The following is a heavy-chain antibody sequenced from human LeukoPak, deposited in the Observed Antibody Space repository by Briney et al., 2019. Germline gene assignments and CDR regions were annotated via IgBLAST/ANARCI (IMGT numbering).Heavy chain of an antibody. CDR3: ARRGPTGWGSGWYDYYFDY. CDR2: IYPGDSDT. CDR1: GYSFTSYW. Sequence: GESLKISCKGSGYSFTSYWIGWVRQMPGKGLEWMGIIYPGDSDTRYSPSFQGQVTISADKSISTAYLQWSSLKASDTAMYYCARRGPTGWGSGWYDYYFDYWGQGTLVTVSS. J-gene: IGHJ4*02. D-gene: IGHD6-19*01. V-gene: IGHV5-51*01.